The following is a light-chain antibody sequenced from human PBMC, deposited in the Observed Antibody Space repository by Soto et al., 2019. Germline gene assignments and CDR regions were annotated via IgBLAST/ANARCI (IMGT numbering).Light chain of an antibody. V-gene: IGLV1-44*01. CDR2: GNN. Sequence: QSVLTQPPSASGTPGQTVAISCSGSNSNFGSNTVNWYQQFPGTAPKLLIYGNNQQPSGVPDRFSCSKSDTSASLAISGLLSEDESDYYCAAWADSLNGWVFGGGTKVTVL. J-gene: IGLJ3*02. CDR1: NSNFGSNT. CDR3: AAWADSLNGWV.